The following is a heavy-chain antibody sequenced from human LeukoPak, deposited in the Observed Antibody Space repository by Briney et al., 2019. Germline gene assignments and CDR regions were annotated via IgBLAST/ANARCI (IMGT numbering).Heavy chain of an antibody. CDR3: ARHQRDGYNYGRVTYAFDI. J-gene: IGHJ3*02. CDR1: GGSFSGYY. D-gene: IGHD5-24*01. CDR2: INHSGST. V-gene: IGHV4-34*01. Sequence: SETLSLTCAVYGGSFSGYYWSWIRQPPGKGLEWIGEINHSGSTNYNPSLKSRVTISVDTSKNQFSLKLSSVTAADTAVYYCARHQRDGYNYGRVTYAFDIWGQGTMVTVSS.